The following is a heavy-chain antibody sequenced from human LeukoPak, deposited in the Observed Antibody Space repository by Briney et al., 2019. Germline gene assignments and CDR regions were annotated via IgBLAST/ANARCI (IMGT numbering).Heavy chain of an antibody. CDR3: ASSAGSYGYEGGSDY. CDR2: IWYDGSNK. V-gene: IGHV3-33*01. Sequence: QSGGSLRLSCVAYGFTFSSYGMPWVRQAPGKGLEWVAVIWYDGSNKYYADSVKGRFTISRDNSKNTLYLQMNSLRAEDTAVYFCASSAGSYGYEGGSDYWGQGTLVTVSS. CDR1: GFTFSSYG. J-gene: IGHJ4*02. D-gene: IGHD5-18*01.